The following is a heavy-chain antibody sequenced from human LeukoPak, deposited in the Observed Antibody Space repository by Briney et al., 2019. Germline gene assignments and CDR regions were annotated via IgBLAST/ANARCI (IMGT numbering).Heavy chain of an antibody. D-gene: IGHD6-25*01. CDR2: LSSSGTTI. V-gene: IGHV3-11*01. J-gene: IGHJ4*02. CDR3: AKAGATPLLDY. CDR1: GFTFSDYF. Sequence: GGSLRLSCAASGFTFSDYFMSWIRQAPGKGLEWVSYLSSSGTTIYYADSVKGRFTISRDNAKNSLFLQMNSLRAEDTAVYYCAKAGATPLLDYWGQGTLVTVSS.